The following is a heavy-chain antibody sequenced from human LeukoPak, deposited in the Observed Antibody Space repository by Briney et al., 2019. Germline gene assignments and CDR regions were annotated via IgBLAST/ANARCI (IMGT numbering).Heavy chain of an antibody. CDR3: ARGGDIVGTSRSAFDI. CDR2: IWYDGSNK. Sequence: GGSLRLSCAAPGIPFSSFGMHWLRQAPGKGLEWVAFIWYDGSNKYYADSVKGRFTISRDNSKNTLYLQMNSLTAEDTAVYYCARGGDIVGTSRSAFDIWGQGTMVTVSS. V-gene: IGHV3-33*01. CDR1: GIPFSSFG. J-gene: IGHJ3*02. D-gene: IGHD1-26*01.